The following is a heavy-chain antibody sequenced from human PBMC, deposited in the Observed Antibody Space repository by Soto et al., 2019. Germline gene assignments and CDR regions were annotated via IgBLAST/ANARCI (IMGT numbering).Heavy chain of an antibody. Sequence: ASETLSLTCAVYGGSFSGYYWSWIRQPPGKGLEWIGEINHSGSTNYNPSLKSRVTISVDTSKNQFSLKLSSVTAADTAVYYCARIGQWLASVDYWGQGTLVTVSS. J-gene: IGHJ4*02. CDR2: INHSGST. D-gene: IGHD6-19*01. V-gene: IGHV4-34*01. CDR1: GGSFSGYY. CDR3: ARIGQWLASVDY.